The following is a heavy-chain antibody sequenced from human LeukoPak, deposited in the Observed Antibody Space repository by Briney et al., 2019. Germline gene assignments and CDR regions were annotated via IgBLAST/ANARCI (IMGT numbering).Heavy chain of an antibody. CDR1: GFTLRSYG. D-gene: IGHD3-10*01. CDR2: IRDDGSNK. Sequence: GGSLRLSCAASGFTLRSYGMHWVRQAPGKGLEWVSFIRDDGSNKYYVDSVKGRFTVSRDDSKDTLYLQLNSLRPEDTAVYYCAKDYYYGSGSYYAPDRYYFDYWGQGTLVTVSS. CDR3: AKDYYYGSGSYYAPDRYYFDY. V-gene: IGHV3-30*02. J-gene: IGHJ4*02.